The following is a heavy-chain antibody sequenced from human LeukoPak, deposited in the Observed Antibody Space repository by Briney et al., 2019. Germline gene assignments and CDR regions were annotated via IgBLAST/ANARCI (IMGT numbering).Heavy chain of an antibody. V-gene: IGHV1-46*01. Sequence: ASVKVSCKASGYTFTSYYMHWVRQAPGQGLEWMGIINPSGGSTSYAQKFQGRVTMTRDMSTSTVYMELSSLRSEDTAVHYCARAEFYYDSSGYYYWEAFDIWDQGTMVTVSS. J-gene: IGHJ3*02. CDR1: GYTFTSYY. D-gene: IGHD3-22*01. CDR3: ARAEFYYDSSGYYYWEAFDI. CDR2: INPSGGST.